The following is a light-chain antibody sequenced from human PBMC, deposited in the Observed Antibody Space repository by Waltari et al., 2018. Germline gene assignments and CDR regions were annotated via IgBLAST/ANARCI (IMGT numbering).Light chain of an antibody. CDR2: GAS. CDR3: QQSYSRPWT. V-gene: IGKV3D-15*02. J-gene: IGKJ1*01. Sequence: SCRASQSVRSKFGWFEHKPGKPPKLLIYGASTWLTGVPARFSGSGSGTEFSLTISSLQPEDFATYYCQQSYSRPWTFGRGTMV. CDR1: QSVRSK.